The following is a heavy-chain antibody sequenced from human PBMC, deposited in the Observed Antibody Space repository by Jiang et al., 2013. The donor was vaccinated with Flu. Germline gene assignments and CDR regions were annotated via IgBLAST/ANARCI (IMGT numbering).Heavy chain of an antibody. CDR1: GGSINIYY. D-gene: IGHD3-22*01. J-gene: IGHJ1*01. CDR2: TYDSGYT. Sequence: GLVKPSETLSLTCTVSGGSINIYYWTWIRQPAGKGLEWIGRTYDSGYTNYNPSLKSRVSMSVDTSKNQFSLKLSSVTAADTAVYYCAGESYHYDSRGHYFEFLQYWGQGILVTVSS. V-gene: IGHV4-4*07. CDR3: AGESYHYDSRGHYFEFLQY.